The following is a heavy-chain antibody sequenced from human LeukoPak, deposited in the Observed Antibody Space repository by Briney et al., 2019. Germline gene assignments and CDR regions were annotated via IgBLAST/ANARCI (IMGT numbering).Heavy chain of an antibody. J-gene: IGHJ6*03. D-gene: IGHD3-10*01. CDR1: GYTFTGYY. V-gene: IGHV1-2*02. CDR3: ARGYGSGSYYTPPYYYYMDV. Sequence: ASVKVSCKASGYTFTGYYMHWVRQAPGQGLEWMGWINLNSGGTNYAQKFQGRVTMTRDTSISTAYMELSRLRSDDTAVYYCARGYGSGSYYTPPYYYYMDVWGKGTTVTVSS. CDR2: INLNSGGT.